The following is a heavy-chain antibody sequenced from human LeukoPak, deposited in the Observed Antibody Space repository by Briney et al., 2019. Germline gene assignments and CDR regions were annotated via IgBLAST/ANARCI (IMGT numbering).Heavy chain of an antibody. D-gene: IGHD3-22*01. V-gene: IGHV4-39*07. CDR3: ARVSAPYYYDSSGYYYQIDY. CDR2: IYYSGST. Sequence: PSETLSLTCTVSGGSISSYYWGWIRQPPGKGLEWIGSIYYSGSTYYNPSLKSRVTISVDTSKNQFSLKLSSVTAADTAVYYCARVSAPYYYDSSGYYYQIDYWGQGTLVTVSS. J-gene: IGHJ4*02. CDR1: GGSISSYY.